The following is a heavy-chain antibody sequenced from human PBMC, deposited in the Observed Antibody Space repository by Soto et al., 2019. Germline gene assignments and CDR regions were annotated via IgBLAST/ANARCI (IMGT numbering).Heavy chain of an antibody. Sequence: ASVKVSCKASGYTFTGHDIHWVRQAPEQGPEWMGEIGPDSGATRCAQKFQGRVTMTRDTSITTVYMELNNLSPDDKAVYYCGGARSGYTFFFYWAHRTPVAASS. CDR3: GGARSGYTFFFY. CDR1: GYTFTGHD. D-gene: IGHD3-22*01. J-gene: IGHJ4*01. CDR2: IGPDSGAT. V-gene: IGHV1-2*02.